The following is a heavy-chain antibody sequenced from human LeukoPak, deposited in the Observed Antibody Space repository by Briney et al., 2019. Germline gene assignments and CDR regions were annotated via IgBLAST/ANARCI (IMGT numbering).Heavy chain of an antibody. CDR3: AREHCSGGSCYSLDP. V-gene: IGHV1-2*02. D-gene: IGHD2-15*01. CDR1: GYTFTGYY. CDR2: INPNSGGT. J-gene: IGHJ5*02. Sequence: ASVKVSCKASGYTFTGYYMHWVRQAPGQGLEWMGWINPNSGGTNYAQKFQGRVTMTRDTSISTAYMELSRLRSDDTAVYYCAREHCSGGSCYSLDPWGQGTPVTVSS.